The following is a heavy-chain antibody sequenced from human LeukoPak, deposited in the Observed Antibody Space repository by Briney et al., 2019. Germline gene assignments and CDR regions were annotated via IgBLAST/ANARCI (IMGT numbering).Heavy chain of an antibody. V-gene: IGHV3-48*03. J-gene: IGHJ4*02. D-gene: IGHD3-10*01. CDR2: ISSSGRVI. CDR3: ARDPDPGSSSY. Sequence: GGSLRLSCAASGFTFSSYEMIWVRQAPGKGLEWVSYISSSGRVIKYADSVRGRFTISRDNAKRSLYLQMNSLRAEDTAIYYCARDPDPGSSSYWGQGTLVTVSS. CDR1: GFTFSSYE.